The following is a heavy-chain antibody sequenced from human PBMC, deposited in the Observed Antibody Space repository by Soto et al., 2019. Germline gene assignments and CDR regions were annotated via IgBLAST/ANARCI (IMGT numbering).Heavy chain of an antibody. CDR3: ARGSASGSYYLLDY. CDR1: VNTFTSYD. D-gene: IGHD3-10*01. J-gene: IGHJ4*02. Sequence: ASVKFSCKASVNTFTSYDINWVRQATGHGLEWMGWINPNSGNIGYAQKFQGRVTMTRDTAIRTAYMEVSRLRSDDTAVYYCARGSASGSYYLLDYWGQGTLVTVS. CDR2: INPNSGNI. V-gene: IGHV1-8*01.